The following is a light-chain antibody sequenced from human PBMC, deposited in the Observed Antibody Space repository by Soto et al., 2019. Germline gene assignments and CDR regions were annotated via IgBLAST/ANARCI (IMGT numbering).Light chain of an antibody. J-gene: IGLJ2*01. CDR1: SSDIGNYNL. CDR3: SSYAGMTTFVL. Sequence: SVLTQPASLSGSPGQSITISCTGTSSDIGNYNLVAWYQQYPGKAPKLMIYENSKRPSGVSNRFSGSRSGITASLTISGLQAEDEADYYCSSYAGMTTFVLFGGGTKVTVL. CDR2: ENS. V-gene: IGLV2-23*02.